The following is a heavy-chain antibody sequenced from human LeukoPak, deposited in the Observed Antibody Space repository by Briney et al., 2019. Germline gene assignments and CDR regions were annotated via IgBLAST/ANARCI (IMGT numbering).Heavy chain of an antibody. Sequence: SETLSLTCTVSNDSISSGDYYWNWIRQPPGKGLEWIGYIFHRGGTSYNPSLKSRILFSVDTSQNQLSLKLNSVTAADTAVYYCVREILYCSGGSCYRGPFENWGQGTLVTVSA. J-gene: IGHJ4*02. CDR1: NDSISSGDYY. CDR3: VREILYCSGGSCYRGPFEN. CDR2: IFHRGGT. D-gene: IGHD2-15*01. V-gene: IGHV4-30-4*01.